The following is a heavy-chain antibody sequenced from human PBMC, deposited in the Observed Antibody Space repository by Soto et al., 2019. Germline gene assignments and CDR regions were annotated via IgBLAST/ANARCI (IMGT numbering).Heavy chain of an antibody. CDR3: AREYCSSTSCYDSAVGAFDI. CDR1: GYTFTGYY. V-gene: IGHV1-2*04. J-gene: IGHJ3*02. D-gene: IGHD2-2*01. CDR2: INPNSGGT. Sequence: ASVKVSCKASGYTFTGYYMHWVRQAPGQGLEWMGWINPNSGGTNYAQKFQGWVTMTRDTSISTAYMELGRLRSDDTAVYYCAREYCSSTSCYDSAVGAFDIWGQGTMVTVSS.